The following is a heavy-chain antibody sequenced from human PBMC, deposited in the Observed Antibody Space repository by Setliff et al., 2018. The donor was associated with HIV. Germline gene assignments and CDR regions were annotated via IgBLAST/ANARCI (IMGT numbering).Heavy chain of an antibody. Sequence: PSETLSLTCTVSGGSIINYLWHWFRQPPGKGLEWIGYIYSTGRTDYNPSLYSRLTISVDTSKNQVSLNLTSVTTADPAVYYCARELYGGNSRPFDYWGQGALVTVSS. D-gene: IGHD2-21*02. CDR1: GGSIINYL. CDR3: ARELYGGNSRPFDY. CDR2: IYSTGRT. V-gene: IGHV4-59*01. J-gene: IGHJ4*02.